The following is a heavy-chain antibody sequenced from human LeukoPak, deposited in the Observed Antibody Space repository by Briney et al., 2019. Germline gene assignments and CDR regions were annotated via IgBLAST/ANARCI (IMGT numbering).Heavy chain of an antibody. J-gene: IGHJ4*02. CDR2: ISSSGSTI. D-gene: IGHD6-19*01. CDR1: GFTFSSYE. CDR3: ARTYSSGWYYFDY. V-gene: IGHV3-48*03. Sequence: GGSLRLSCAASGFTFSSYEMNWVRQAPGKGLEWVSYISSSGSTIYYADSVKGRFTISRDNAKNSLYLQMNSLRAEGTAVYYCARTYSSGWYYFDYWGQGTLVTVSS.